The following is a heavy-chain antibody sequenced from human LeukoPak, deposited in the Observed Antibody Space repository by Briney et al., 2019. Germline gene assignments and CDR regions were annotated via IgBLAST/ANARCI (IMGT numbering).Heavy chain of an antibody. D-gene: IGHD2-15*01. J-gene: IGHJ4*02. Sequence: PSETPSLTCTVSGGSISSSSYYWGWIRQPPGKGLEWIGSIYYSGSTYYNPSLKSRVTISVDTSKNQFSLTLSSVTAADTAVYYCARLGYGVVVGENWGQGTLVTVSS. CDR3: ARLGYGVVVGEN. CDR2: IYYSGST. CDR1: GGSISSSSYY. V-gene: IGHV4-39*01.